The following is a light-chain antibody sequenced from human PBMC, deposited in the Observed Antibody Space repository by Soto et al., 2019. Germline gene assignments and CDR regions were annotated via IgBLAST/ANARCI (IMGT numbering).Light chain of an antibody. Sequence: EIVLTQSPATLSLSPGERATLSCRASQSVSSYLAWYQQKPGQAPRLLIYDASNRATVIPARFSGSGSGTDFTLTIISLEPEDFAVYYCQQRSNWSFGGGTKVQIK. CDR1: QSVSSY. J-gene: IGKJ4*01. CDR2: DAS. V-gene: IGKV3-11*01. CDR3: QQRSNWS.